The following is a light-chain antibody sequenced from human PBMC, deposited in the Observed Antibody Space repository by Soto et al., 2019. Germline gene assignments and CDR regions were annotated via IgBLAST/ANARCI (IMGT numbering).Light chain of an antibody. Sequence: DIQITQSPSTLSGSVSDRVTITCRASQTISSWLAWYQQKPGKAPKLLIYKASTLKSGFPSRFSGSGSGTEFTLTISSLQPDDFATYYCQHYNSYSEAFGQGTKVE. CDR3: QHYNSYSEA. CDR1: QTISSW. CDR2: KAS. J-gene: IGKJ1*01. V-gene: IGKV1-5*03.